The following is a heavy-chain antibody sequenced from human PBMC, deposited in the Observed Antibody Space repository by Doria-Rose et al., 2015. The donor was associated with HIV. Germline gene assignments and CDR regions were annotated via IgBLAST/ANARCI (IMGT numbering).Heavy chain of an antibody. CDR1: GFRFSSYG. CDR2: VSFDGSTK. V-gene: IGHV3-30*18. CDR3: AKDQHTDSFYFDS. J-gene: IGHJ4*02. D-gene: IGHD2-21*02. Sequence: GFRFSSYGMHWVRRAPGKGLEWVAVVSFDGSTKKYADSVKGRFTISRDSSKNTLTLQMNSLRTEDTAVYYCAKDQHTDSFYFDSWGQGTLVTVPS.